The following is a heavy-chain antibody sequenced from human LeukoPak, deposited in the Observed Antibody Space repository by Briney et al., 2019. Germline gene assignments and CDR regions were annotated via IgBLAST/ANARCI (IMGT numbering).Heavy chain of an antibody. D-gene: IGHD7-27*01. CDR1: GFTFSSYW. CDR2: LNPDGSYT. CDR3: AKDLTGEVDY. V-gene: IGHV3-74*01. J-gene: IGHJ4*02. Sequence: GGSLRLSCAASGFTFSSYWMHWVRQAPGKGLVWVSRLNPDGSYTTYADSVKGRFTISRDNAKSTLYLQMNSLRPEDTAVYYCAKDLTGEVDYWGQGTLVTVSS.